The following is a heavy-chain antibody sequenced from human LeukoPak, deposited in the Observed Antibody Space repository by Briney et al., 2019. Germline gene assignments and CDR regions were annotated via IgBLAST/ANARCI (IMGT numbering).Heavy chain of an antibody. D-gene: IGHD3-22*01. CDR1: GCTFNSYD. J-gene: IGHJ4*02. CDR3: TSSYYYDSSGYIAV. CDR2: ISYSGST. Sequence: SETLTLTCTVSGCTFNSYDWSWIRQPPGQGLEWIGYISYSGSTNYTPSLKSRVTISLDTSRTPFSLKLSSLTAADTAVYYCTSSYYYDSSGYIAVWGQGTLVTVSS. V-gene: IGHV4-59*01.